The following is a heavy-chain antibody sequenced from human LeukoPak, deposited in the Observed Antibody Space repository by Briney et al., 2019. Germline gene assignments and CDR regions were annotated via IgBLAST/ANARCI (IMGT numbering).Heavy chain of an antibody. CDR3: ARDHNYAFDN. CDR1: GFTFSSYS. CDR2: IRISSGNT. D-gene: IGHD1-1*01. Sequence: GGSLRLSCAASGFTFSSYSMNWVRQAPGKGLEWISYIRISSGNTKYADSVKGRFTISGDSAKNSLYLQMNSLRVEDTAVYYCARDHNYAFDNWGQGTLVTVSS. V-gene: IGHV3-48*04. J-gene: IGHJ4*02.